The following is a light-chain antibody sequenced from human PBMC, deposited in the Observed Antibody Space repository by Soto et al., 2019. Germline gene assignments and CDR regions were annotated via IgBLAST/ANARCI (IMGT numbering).Light chain of an antibody. V-gene: IGLV2-14*01. CDR3: SSYTSSSTLLYV. CDR2: DVS. Sequence: QSALTQPASVSGSPGQSITISCTGTSSDVGGYNYVSWYQQHPGKAPKLMIYDVSTRPSGVSNRFSGSKSGNTASLTFSGLQAEDEADYYCSSYTSSSTLLYVFGTGTKLTVL. J-gene: IGLJ1*01. CDR1: SSDVGGYNY.